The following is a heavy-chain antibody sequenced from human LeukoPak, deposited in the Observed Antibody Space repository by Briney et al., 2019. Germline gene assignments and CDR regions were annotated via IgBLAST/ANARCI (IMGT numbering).Heavy chain of an antibody. CDR3: TTGIAVAGNYFDY. D-gene: IGHD6-19*01. V-gene: IGHV3-15*01. CDR2: IQSKTDGGTR. Sequence: GGSLRPSCVASGFTFTNAWMSWVRQAPGKGLEWVGRIQSKTDGGTRDYAAPVKGRFTISRDDSENTLYLQMNSLKTEDTAVYYCTTGIAVAGNYFDYWGQGTLVTVSS. CDR1: GFTFTNAW. J-gene: IGHJ4*02.